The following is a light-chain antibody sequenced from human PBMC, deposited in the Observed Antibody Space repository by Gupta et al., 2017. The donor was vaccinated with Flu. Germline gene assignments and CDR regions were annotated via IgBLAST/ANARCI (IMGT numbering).Light chain of an antibody. V-gene: IGKV4-1*01. J-gene: IGKJ1*01. Sequence: NCKSSQSVLYSSNNKNYLAWYQQKPRPPPKLLIYWASTQESGVPDRFSGSGSGTDFTLTISSLQAEDVAVYYCQQYYSTPWTFGQWTKVEIK. CDR1: QSVLYSSNNKNY. CDR3: QQYYSTPWT. CDR2: WAS.